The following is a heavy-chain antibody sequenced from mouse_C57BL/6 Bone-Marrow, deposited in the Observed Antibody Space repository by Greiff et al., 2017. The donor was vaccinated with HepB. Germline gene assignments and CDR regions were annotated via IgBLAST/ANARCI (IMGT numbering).Heavy chain of an antibody. Sequence: EVQLQESGPELVKPGASVKISCKASGYSFTGYYMNWVKQSPEKSLEWIGEINPSTGGTTYNQKFKAKATLTVDKSSSTAYIQLKSLTSEDSAVYYCARRGSWFAYWGQGTLVTVSA. D-gene: IGHD3-1*01. CDR2: INPSTGGT. V-gene: IGHV1-42*01. CDR3: ARRGSWFAY. J-gene: IGHJ3*01. CDR1: GYSFTGYY.